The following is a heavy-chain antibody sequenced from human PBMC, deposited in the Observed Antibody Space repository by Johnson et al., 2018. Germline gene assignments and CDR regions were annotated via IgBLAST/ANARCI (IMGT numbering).Heavy chain of an antibody. J-gene: IGHJ3*02. CDR2: ISYDGSNK. V-gene: IGHV3-30*18. Sequence: VQLVESGGGVVQPGRSLRLSCAASGFTFSSYGMHWVRQAPGKGLEWVAVISYDGSNKYYADSVKGRFTISRDNSKNTLYLQMNSLSAEATALVSCEKGRITLIVVALGAFDIWGQGTMVTVSS. D-gene: IGHD3-22*01. CDR3: EKGRITLIVVALGAFDI. CDR1: GFTFSSYG.